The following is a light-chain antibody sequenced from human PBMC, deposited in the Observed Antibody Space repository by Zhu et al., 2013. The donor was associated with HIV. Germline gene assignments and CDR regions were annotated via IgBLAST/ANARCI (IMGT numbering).Light chain of an antibody. Sequence: DIVMTQSPDSLAVSLGERATINCKSSQSVLYSSXNKNYLAWYQQKPGQPPKLLIYWASTRESGVPDRFSGSGSGTDFTLTISSLQAEDVAVYYCQQYYSTPRTFGQGTKVEIK. CDR1: QSVLYSSXNKNY. CDR3: QQYYSTPRT. CDR2: WAS. J-gene: IGKJ1*01. V-gene: IGKV4-1*01.